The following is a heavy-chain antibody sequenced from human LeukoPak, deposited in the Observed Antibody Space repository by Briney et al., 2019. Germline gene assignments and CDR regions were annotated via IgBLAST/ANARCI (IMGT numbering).Heavy chain of an antibody. J-gene: IGHJ4*02. CDR1: GFTFSDYY. V-gene: IGHV3-11*01. D-gene: IGHD3-10*01. CDR3: ARPKGTYYYGSVNSLDDY. CDR2: ISSSGSTI. Sequence: GGSLRLSCAASGFTFSDYYMSWIRQAPGKGLEWVSYISSSGSTIYYADSVKGRFTISRDNAKNSLYLQMNSLRAEDTAVYYCARPKGTYYYGSVNSLDDYWGQGTLVTVSS.